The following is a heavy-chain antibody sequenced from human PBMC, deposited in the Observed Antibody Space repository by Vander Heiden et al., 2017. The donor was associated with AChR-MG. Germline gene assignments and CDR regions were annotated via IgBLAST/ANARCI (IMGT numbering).Heavy chain of an antibody. J-gene: IGHJ3*02. CDR3: ARDRWFDSGNTPTLFVSDGLEI. D-gene: IGHD1-26*01. CDR1: GFSFTKYG. CDR2: ISYDGVSK. V-gene: IGHV3-30*03. Sequence: QVQLVESGGGVVQPGRSLKISCAASGFSFTKYGIHWVRQAPARGLEGGAVISYDGVSKYYADSVKGRFTISRDVSKKTLYLQMNSLRTEDTAVYYCARDRWFDSGNTPTLFVSDGLEIWGQGTMVTVSS.